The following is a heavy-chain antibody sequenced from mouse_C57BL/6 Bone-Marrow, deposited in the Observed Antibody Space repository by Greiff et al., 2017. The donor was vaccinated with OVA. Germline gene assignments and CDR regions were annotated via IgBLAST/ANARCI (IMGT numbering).Heavy chain of an antibody. J-gene: IGHJ4*01. Sequence: EVQGVESGGGLVQPGGSLSLSCAASGFTFTDYYMSWVRQPPGKALEWLGFIRNKANGYKTAYSASVKGRFPISRDNSQSILYLQMNALRAEDSATYYCASPHYYGSSMDYWGQGTSVTVSS. D-gene: IGHD1-1*01. CDR2: IRNKANGYKT. CDR1: GFTFTDYY. CDR3: ASPHYYGSSMDY. V-gene: IGHV7-3*01.